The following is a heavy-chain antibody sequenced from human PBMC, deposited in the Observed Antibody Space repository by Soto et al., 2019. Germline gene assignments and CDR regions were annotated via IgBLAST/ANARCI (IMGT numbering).Heavy chain of an antibody. Sequence: EVQLEESGGDLVQPGGSLRLSCAASGFTLSAYWMTWVRQAPGKGLEWVANINRDGSKKYYLDSVRGRFTISRDNVGNSLYLQMDSLRADDTALYYCARDVSPGSRSLYLDDFDIWGQGTMVTVSS. CDR3: ARDVSPGSRSLYLDDFDI. J-gene: IGHJ3*02. V-gene: IGHV3-7*05. D-gene: IGHD3-10*01. CDR2: INRDGSKK. CDR1: GFTLSAYW.